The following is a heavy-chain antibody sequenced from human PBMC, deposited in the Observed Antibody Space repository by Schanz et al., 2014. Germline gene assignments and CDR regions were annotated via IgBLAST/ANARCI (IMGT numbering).Heavy chain of an antibody. J-gene: IGHJ4*02. CDR2: LYAGGAT. D-gene: IGHD2-15*01. CDR3: ARDPGGTKTHGL. CDR1: RLNFNNAW. V-gene: IGHV3-66*01. Sequence: EVQLEESGGGLVKPGGSLKLSCAASRLNFNNAWMHWVRQAPGKGLEWVSVLYAGGATKYANSVKDRFTISRDNSKNTVYLQMNSLRAEDTAVYYCARDPGGTKTHGLWGQGTLVTVSS.